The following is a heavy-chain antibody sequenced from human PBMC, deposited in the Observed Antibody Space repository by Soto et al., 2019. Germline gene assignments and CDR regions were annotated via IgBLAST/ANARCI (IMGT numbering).Heavy chain of an antibody. V-gene: IGHV1-2*02. CDR3: AREKSGDFWSRYLSCCGMDV. Sequence: ASVKGYCKASGYTFTGYYMHWVRQAPCQGLKWMGRINPNSGGTNYAQKFQGMVTMTRDTCIRTAHLELSRLRSDDTAVYYCAREKSGDFWSRYLSCCGMDVWGRGTTVTVYS. CDR2: INPNSGGT. D-gene: IGHD3-3*01. CDR1: GYTFTGYY. J-gene: IGHJ6*02.